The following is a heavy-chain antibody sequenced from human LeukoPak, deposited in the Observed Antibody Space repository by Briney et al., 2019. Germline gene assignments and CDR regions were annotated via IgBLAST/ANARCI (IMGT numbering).Heavy chain of an antibody. CDR2: ITPHNGGT. J-gene: IGHJ3*02. CDR1: GYTFTGYY. Sequence: ASVKVSCKASGYTFTGYYIHWVRHAPGQGLEWMGWITPHNGGTNYAQKFQGGVTMTRDTSISTAYMELSRLRSEDTAVYYCARDDCSSTSCPYAFDIWGQGTMVTVSS. CDR3: ARDDCSSTSCPYAFDI. D-gene: IGHD2-2*01. V-gene: IGHV1-2*02.